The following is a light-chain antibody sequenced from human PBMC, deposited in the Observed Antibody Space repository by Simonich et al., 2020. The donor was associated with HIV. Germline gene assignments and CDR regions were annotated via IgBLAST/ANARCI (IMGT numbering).Light chain of an antibody. V-gene: IGLV2-11*01. CDR3: CSYAGSHTFV. Sequence: QSALTQPRSVSGSPGQSVTISCTGTSSDVGDYNFVSWHQQHPGKAPKLRIYDVRKRPAGVPDRFSGSKSGNTASLTISGLQAEDEADYYCCSYAGSHTFVFGGGTKLTVL. CDR1: SSDVGDYNF. J-gene: IGLJ2*01. CDR2: DVR.